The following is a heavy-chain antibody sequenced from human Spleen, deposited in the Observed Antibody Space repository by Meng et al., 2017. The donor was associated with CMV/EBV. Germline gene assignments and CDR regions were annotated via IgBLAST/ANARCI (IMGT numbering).Heavy chain of an antibody. CDR3: ARGGSWSSYNWFDP. D-gene: IGHD1-26*01. CDR1: GFTFSSYE. Sequence: GGSLRLSCAASGFTFSSYEMNWVRQAPGKGLEWVSYISSSGSTIYYADSVKGRFTISRDNAENSLYLQMNSLRAEDTAVYYCARGGSWSSYNWFDPWGQGTLVTVSS. J-gene: IGHJ5*02. CDR2: ISSSGSTI. V-gene: IGHV3-48*03.